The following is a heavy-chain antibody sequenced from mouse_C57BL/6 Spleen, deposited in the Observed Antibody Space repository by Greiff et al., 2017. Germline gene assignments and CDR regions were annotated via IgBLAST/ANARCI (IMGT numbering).Heavy chain of an antibody. Sequence: EVKLMQSEGGLVQPGSSMKLSCTASGFTFSDYYMAWVRQVPEKGLEWVANINYDGSSTYYLDSLKSRFTISRDNAKNILYLQMSSLKSEDTATYYCARDIYYGNSLYFDYWGQGTTLTVSS. CDR1: GFTFSDYY. CDR3: ARDIYYGNSLYFDY. CDR2: INYDGSST. J-gene: IGHJ2*01. D-gene: IGHD2-1*01. V-gene: IGHV5-16*01.